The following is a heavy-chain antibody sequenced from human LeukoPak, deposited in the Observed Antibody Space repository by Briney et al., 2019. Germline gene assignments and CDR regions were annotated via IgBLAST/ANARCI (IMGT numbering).Heavy chain of an antibody. CDR3: ARRNILSGYYHFDY. Sequence: PSETLSLTCTVSRVSITSINYYWAWIRQPPGKGLEWIGSLSSGGPTYNNPSLESRTSISAATSSNQLFLKLTSVTAADTAVYFCARRNILSGYYHFDYWGHGTLVTVSS. D-gene: IGHD3-9*01. CDR1: RVSITSINYY. J-gene: IGHJ4*01. V-gene: IGHV4-39*01. CDR2: LSSGGPT.